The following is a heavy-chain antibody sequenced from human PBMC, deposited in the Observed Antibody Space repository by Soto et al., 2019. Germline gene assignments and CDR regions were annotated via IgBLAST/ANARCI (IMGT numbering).Heavy chain of an antibody. D-gene: IGHD6-13*01. J-gene: IGHJ4*02. CDR3: ASSWTGIAAAYDY. CDR2: IWYDGGNK. CDR1: GFTFSSYG. V-gene: IGHV3-33*01. Sequence: GGSLRLSCAASGFTFSSYGMHWVRQAPGKGLEWVAVIWYDGGNKYYADSVKGRFTISRDNSKNTLYLQMNSLRAEDTALYYCASSWTGIAAAYDYWGQGTLVTVSS.